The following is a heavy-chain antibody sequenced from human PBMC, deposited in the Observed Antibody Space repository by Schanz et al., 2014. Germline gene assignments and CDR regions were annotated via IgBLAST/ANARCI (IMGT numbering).Heavy chain of an antibody. J-gene: IGHJ4*02. CDR2: IWNNGVTK. CDR3: AKLSSSGRLAGYFDY. V-gene: IGHV3-33*03. D-gene: IGHD6-19*01. CDR1: GFSLNTYG. Sequence: QAQLMESGGGVVQPGTSLILSCSVSGFSLNTYGIHWFRQPAGKGLEWVAVIWNNGVTKYYADSVRGRFTISRDNAKNSLYLQMSSLRAEDTAIYYCAKLSSSGRLAGYFDYWGQGALVTVSS.